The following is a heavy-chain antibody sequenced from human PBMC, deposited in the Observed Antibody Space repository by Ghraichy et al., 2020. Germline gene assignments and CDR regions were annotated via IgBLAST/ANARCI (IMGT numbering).Heavy chain of an antibody. CDR3: ARHRGVVRGVIGWFDP. CDR2: IYYSGST. J-gene: IGHJ5*02. V-gene: IGHV4-59*08. CDR1: GGSISSYY. Sequence: SQTLSLTCTVSGGSISSYYWSWIRQPPGKGLEWIGYIYYSGSTNYNPSLKSRVTISVDTSKNQFSLKLSSVTAADTAVYYCARHRGVVRGVIGWFDPWGQGTLVTVSS. D-gene: IGHD3-10*01.